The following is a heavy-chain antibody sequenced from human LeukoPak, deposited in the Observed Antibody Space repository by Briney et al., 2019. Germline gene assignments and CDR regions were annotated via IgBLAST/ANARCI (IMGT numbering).Heavy chain of an antibody. CDR3: ARGPGTLGLSP. V-gene: IGHV4-34*01. Sequence: PSETLSLTCNVSGVSFTNYYWSWIRQTPEKRLEWIGQINHSGDTSYNPSLRSRMTLSVDRSKNQFSLKVTSVTAADTGVYYCARGPGTLGLSPWGQGTLVTVSS. CDR2: INHSGDT. J-gene: IGHJ5*02. CDR1: GVSFTNYY. D-gene: IGHD1-7*01.